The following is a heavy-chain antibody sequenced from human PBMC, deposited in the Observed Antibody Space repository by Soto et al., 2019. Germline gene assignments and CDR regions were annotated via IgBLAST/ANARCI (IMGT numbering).Heavy chain of an antibody. CDR2: IIPFFGTA. CDR3: ARKELELRTGEYYYYGMDV. J-gene: IGHJ6*02. CDR1: GGSFSSFA. V-gene: IGHV1-69*13. D-gene: IGHD1-7*01. Sequence: SVKVSCKASGGSFSSFAISWVRQAPGQGLEWMGGIIPFFGTANYAQKFQGRVTITADESTGTAYMELSSLRSEDTAVYYCARKELELRTGEYYYYGMDVWGQGTTVTVSS.